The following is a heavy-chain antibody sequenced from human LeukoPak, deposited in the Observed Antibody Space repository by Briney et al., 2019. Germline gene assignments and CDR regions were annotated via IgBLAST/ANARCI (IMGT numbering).Heavy chain of an antibody. V-gene: IGHV5-51*01. J-gene: IGHJ3*02. D-gene: IGHD2-21*02. CDR1: GYTFSSYW. CDR3: ARRNPLTQDAFDI. CDR2: IYPGDPDT. Sequence: GESLKISCKGAGYTFSSYWIGWVRQMPGKGLEWMGSIYPGDPDTRYSPSFQGQVTFSADKSISIAYLQWSSLKASDTAMYYCARRNPLTQDAFDIWGQGTMVTVSS.